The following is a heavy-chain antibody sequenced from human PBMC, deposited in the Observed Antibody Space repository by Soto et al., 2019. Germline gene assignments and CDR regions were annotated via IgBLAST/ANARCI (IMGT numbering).Heavy chain of an antibody. Sequence: ASVKVSCKASGYTFTSYGICWVRQAPGQGLEWMGWISAYNGNTNYAQKLQGRVTMTTDTSTSTAYMELRSLRSDDTAVYYCARGGGSSSSWPYYYYGMDVWGQGTTVTVSS. CDR1: GYTFTSYG. V-gene: IGHV1-18*01. CDR3: ARGGGSSSSWPYYYYGMDV. J-gene: IGHJ6*02. CDR2: ISAYNGNT. D-gene: IGHD6-13*01.